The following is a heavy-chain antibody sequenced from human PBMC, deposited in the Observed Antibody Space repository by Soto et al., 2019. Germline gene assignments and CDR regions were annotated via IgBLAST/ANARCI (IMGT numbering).Heavy chain of an antibody. CDR1: GYTFTSYY. CDR3: ARDRDIVVVVAATPRLRSYYYYGMDV. V-gene: IGHV1-46*01. J-gene: IGHJ6*02. Sequence: QVQLVQSGAEVKKPGASVKVSCKASGYTFTSYYMHWVRQAPGQGLEWMGIINPSGGSTSYAQKFQGRVTMTRDTSTSTVYMELSSLRSEDTAVYYCARDRDIVVVVAATPRLRSYYYYGMDVWGQGTTVTVSS. CDR2: INPSGGST. D-gene: IGHD2-15*01.